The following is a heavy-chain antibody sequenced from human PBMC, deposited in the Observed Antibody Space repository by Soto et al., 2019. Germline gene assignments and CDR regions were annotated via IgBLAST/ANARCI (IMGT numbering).Heavy chain of an antibody. Sequence: SVKVSCKASGYTFISNSIGWVRQAPGKGLEWMGWINVYNGNTKYAQQLQGRVTLTTDTSTSTAYMDLRSLRSDDTAVYYCARPLLDRGNYYYGMDVWGQGTTVTVSS. CDR3: ARPLLDRGNYYYGMDV. CDR2: INVYNGNT. J-gene: IGHJ6*02. CDR1: GYTFISNS. D-gene: IGHD3-3*02. V-gene: IGHV1-18*04.